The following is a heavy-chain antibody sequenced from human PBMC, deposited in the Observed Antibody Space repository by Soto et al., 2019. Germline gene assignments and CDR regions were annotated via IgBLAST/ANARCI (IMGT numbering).Heavy chain of an antibody. V-gene: IGHV4-4*02. CDR3: ASDSRTGCSITDCYMS. CDR2: SYHSGNT. J-gene: IGHJ5*02. Sequence: ASETLSLTCSVSGGSISRGAWLRWVRQSPGKGLQWTGESYHSGNTRNNPSLKSRVTMSVDKSNNQFSLNLMSVTATDTATYYCASDSRTGCSITDCYMSWGRGILVTVSS. CDR1: GGSISRGAW. D-gene: IGHD2-2*01.